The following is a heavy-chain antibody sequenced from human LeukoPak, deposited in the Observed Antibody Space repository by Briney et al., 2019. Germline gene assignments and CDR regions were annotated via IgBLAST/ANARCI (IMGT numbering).Heavy chain of an antibody. CDR3: AREVAHCGGDCYPSTTNWFDP. Sequence: ASVKVSCKASGYTFTGYYMHWVRQAPGQGLEWMGWINPNSGGTNSAQKLQGRVTMTRDTSISTAYMELSRLRSDDTAVYYCAREVAHCGGDCYPSTTNWFDPWGQGTLVTVSS. CDR2: INPNSGGT. CDR1: GYTFTGYY. J-gene: IGHJ5*02. D-gene: IGHD2-21*02. V-gene: IGHV1-2*02.